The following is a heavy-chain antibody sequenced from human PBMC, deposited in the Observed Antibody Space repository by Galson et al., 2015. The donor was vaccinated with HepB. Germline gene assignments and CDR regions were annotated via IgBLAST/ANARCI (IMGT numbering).Heavy chain of an antibody. J-gene: IGHJ6*02. Sequence: SLRLSCAASGFTFSDHYMDWVRQAPGKGLEWVGRTRNKANSYTTEYAASVKGRFTVSRDDSKNSLYLQMNSLKTEDTAVYYCARGGGFGEYYAWYYYGMDVWGQGTTVTVSS. CDR1: GFTFSDHY. CDR2: TRNKANSYTT. D-gene: IGHD3-10*01. CDR3: ARGGGFGEYYAWYYYGMDV. V-gene: IGHV3-72*01.